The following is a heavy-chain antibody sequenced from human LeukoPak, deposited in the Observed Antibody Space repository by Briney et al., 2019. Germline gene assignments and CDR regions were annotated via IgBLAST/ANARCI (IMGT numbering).Heavy chain of an antibody. J-gene: IGHJ4*02. CDR1: GGTFSSYA. CDR2: IIPIFGTA. D-gene: IGHD2-21*02. CDR3: ARDCGGDTLCPFDY. Sequence: GASVKVSCKASGGTFSSYAISWVRQAHGQGLEWMGGIIPIFGTANYAQKFQGRVTITTDESTSTAYMELSSLRSEDTAVYYCARDCGGDTLCPFDYWGQGTLVTVSS. V-gene: IGHV1-69*05.